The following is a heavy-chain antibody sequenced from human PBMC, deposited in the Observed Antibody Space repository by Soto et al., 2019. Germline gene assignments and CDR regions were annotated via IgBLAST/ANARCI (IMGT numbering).Heavy chain of an antibody. CDR3: ARSRGYYDSSGYFLAFDI. CDR2: IIPIFGTA. Sequence: GASVKVSCKASGGTFSSYAISWVRQAPGQGLEWMGGIIPIFGTANYAQKFQGRVTITADESTSTAYMELSSLRSEDTAVYYCARSRGYYDSSGYFLAFDIWGQGIMVTVSS. V-gene: IGHV1-69*13. J-gene: IGHJ3*02. D-gene: IGHD3-22*01. CDR1: GGTFSSYA.